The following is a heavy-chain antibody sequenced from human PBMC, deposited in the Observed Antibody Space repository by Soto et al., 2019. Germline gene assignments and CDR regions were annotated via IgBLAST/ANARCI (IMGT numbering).Heavy chain of an antibody. CDR1: GYIFTNYW. CDR2: IYPDDSDT. J-gene: IGHJ3*02. CDR3: ARRGYCSGDGCHSNAFDI. V-gene: IGHV5-51*01. Sequence: SGESLKISCKGSGYIFTNYWIGWVRQMPGKGLEWMGIIYPDDSDTRYSPSFQGQVTILADKSISTAYLQWSSLKASDTAMYYCARRGYCSGDGCHSNAFDIWGQGTMVTVSS. D-gene: IGHD2-15*01.